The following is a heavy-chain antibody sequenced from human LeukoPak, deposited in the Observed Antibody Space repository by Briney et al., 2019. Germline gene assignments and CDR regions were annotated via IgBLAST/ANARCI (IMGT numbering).Heavy chain of an antibody. J-gene: IGHJ5*02. CDR2: IIPIFGTA. CDR1: GGTFSSYA. Sequence: ASVKVSCKASGGTFSSYAISWVRQAPGQGLEWMGRIIPIFGTANYAQKFQGRVTITTDESTSTAYMELSSLRSEDTAVYYCARGHCSGGSCYSGRNWFDPWGQGTLVTVSS. CDR3: ARGHCSGGSCYSGRNWFDP. V-gene: IGHV1-69*05. D-gene: IGHD2-15*01.